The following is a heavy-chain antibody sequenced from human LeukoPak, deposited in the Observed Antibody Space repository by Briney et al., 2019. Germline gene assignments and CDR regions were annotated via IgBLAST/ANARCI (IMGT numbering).Heavy chain of an antibody. D-gene: IGHD1-26*01. Sequence: VASVKVSCKASGGTFSSYAISWVRQAPGQGLEWMGGIIPIFGTANYAQKFQGRVTITTDESTSTAYMELSSLRSEDTAVYYCARERGSYPEAFDIWGQGTMVTVSS. J-gene: IGHJ3*02. V-gene: IGHV1-69*05. CDR3: ARERGSYPEAFDI. CDR2: IIPIFGTA. CDR1: GGTFSSYA.